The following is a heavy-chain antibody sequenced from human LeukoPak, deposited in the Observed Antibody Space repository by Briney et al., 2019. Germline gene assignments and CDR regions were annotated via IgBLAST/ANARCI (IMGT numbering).Heavy chain of an antibody. D-gene: IGHD3-10*01. CDR3: AKDLYYYGSGNYIDY. CDR1: GFTFSSYG. Sequence: GRSLRLSCAASGFTFSSYGMHWVRQAPGKGLEWVAVISYDGSNKYYADSVKGRFTISRDNSKNTLYLQMNSLRAEDTAIYYCAKDLYYYGSGNYIDYWGQGTLVTVSS. J-gene: IGHJ4*02. CDR2: ISYDGSNK. V-gene: IGHV3-30*18.